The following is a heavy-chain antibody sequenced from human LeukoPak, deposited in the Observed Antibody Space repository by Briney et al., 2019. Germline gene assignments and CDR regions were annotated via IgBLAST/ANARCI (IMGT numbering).Heavy chain of an antibody. J-gene: IGHJ4*02. Sequence: PGGSLRLSCAASGFTFSGYAMHWVRQAPGKGLEWVAVISYDGSNKYYADSVKGRFTISRDNSKNTLYLQMNSLRAEDTAVYYCARGIAVAGTDYWGQGTLVTVSS. CDR2: ISYDGSNK. D-gene: IGHD6-19*01. V-gene: IGHV3-30-3*01. CDR1: GFTFSGYA. CDR3: ARGIAVAGTDY.